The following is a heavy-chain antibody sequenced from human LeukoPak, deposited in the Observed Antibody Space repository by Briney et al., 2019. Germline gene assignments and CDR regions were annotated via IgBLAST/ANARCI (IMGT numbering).Heavy chain of an antibody. V-gene: IGHV4-59*01. D-gene: IGHD5-18*01. CDR1: GGSISSYY. CDR2: IYYSGST. Sequence: SETLSLTCTVSGGSISSYYWSWIRQPPGKGLEWIGYIYYSGSTNYNPSLKSRLTISVDTSKNQFSLRLTSVTAADTAVYYCARDTAGGWFDPWGQGTLVTVSS. CDR3: ARDTAGGWFDP. J-gene: IGHJ5*02.